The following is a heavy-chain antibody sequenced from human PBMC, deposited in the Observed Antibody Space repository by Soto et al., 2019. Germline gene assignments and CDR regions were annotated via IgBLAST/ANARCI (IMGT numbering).Heavy chain of an antibody. Sequence: EVQLVESGGGLVQPGRSLRLSCAASGFTFDDYAMHWVRQAPGKGLEWVSGISWNSGSIGYADSVKGRFTISRDNAKNPLYLQMNSLRAEDTASYYCAKVGRVSISYYMDVWGKGTLVTVAS. CDR3: AKVGRVSISYYMDV. J-gene: IGHJ6*03. D-gene: IGHD2-21*01. V-gene: IGHV3-9*01. CDR1: GFTFDDYA. CDR2: ISWNSGSI.